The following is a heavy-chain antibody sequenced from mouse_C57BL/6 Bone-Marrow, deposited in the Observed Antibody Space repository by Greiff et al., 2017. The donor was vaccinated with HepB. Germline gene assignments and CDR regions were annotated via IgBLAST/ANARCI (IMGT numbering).Heavy chain of an antibody. D-gene: IGHD2-4*01. CDR1: GFTFSDYY. CDR3: ARQGYDYPYYAMDY. Sequence: EVKLVESGGGLVQPGGSLKLSCAASGFTFSDYYMYWVRQTPEKRLEWVAYISNGGGSTYYPDTVKGRFTIARDNAKNTMYLQMSRLKSEDTAMYYCARQGYDYPYYAMDYWGQGTSVTVSS. J-gene: IGHJ4*01. V-gene: IGHV5-12*01. CDR2: ISNGGGST.